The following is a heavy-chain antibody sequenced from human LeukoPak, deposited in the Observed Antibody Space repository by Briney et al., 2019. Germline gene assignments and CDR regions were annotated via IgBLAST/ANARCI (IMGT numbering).Heavy chain of an antibody. J-gene: IGHJ4*02. CDR1: GFTFSSIG. Sequence: GGSLRLSCAASGFTFSSIGMHWVRQAPGKGLEWLAFIRYDGSNKYYADSMKGRLTISRDNSKNTLYLQMNSLRAEDTAVYYCARDLEGSGSFYRPSYDYWGQGTLVTVSS. D-gene: IGHD3-10*01. CDR3: ARDLEGSGSFYRPSYDY. CDR2: IRYDGSNK. V-gene: IGHV3-30*02.